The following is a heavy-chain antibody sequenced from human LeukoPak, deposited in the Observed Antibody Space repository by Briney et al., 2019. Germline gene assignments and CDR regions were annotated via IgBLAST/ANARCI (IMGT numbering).Heavy chain of an antibody. CDR3: ARERGSYYAYNWFDP. CDR2: IYYSGST. D-gene: IGHD1-26*01. V-gene: IGHV4-30-4*08. CDR1: GGSISSGDYY. J-gene: IGHJ5*02. Sequence: PSQTLSLTCTVSGGSISSGDYYWSWIRQPPGKGLEWIGYIYYSGSTYYNPSLKSRVTISVDTSKNQFSLKLSSVTAAGTAVYYCARERGSYYAYNWFDPWGQGTLVTVSS.